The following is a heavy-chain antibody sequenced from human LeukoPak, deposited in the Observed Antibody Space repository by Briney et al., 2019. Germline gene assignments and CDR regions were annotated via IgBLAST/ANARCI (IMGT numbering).Heavy chain of an antibody. CDR3: AKDFRVVPAAAGAMVDY. V-gene: IGHV3-30*18. CDR1: GFTFSSYG. D-gene: IGHD2-2*01. Sequence: GGSLRLSCAASGFTFSSYGMHWVRQAPGKGLEWVAVISYDGSNKYYADSVKGRFTISRDNSKNTLYLQMNSLRAEDTAVYYCAKDFRVVPAAAGAMVDYWGQGTLVTVSS. CDR2: ISYDGSNK. J-gene: IGHJ4*02.